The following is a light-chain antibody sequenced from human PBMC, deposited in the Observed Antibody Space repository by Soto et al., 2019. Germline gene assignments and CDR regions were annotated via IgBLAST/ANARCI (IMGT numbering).Light chain of an antibody. J-gene: IGKJ2*01. CDR1: QSISSE. V-gene: IGKV3-15*01. CDR2: GAS. Sequence: EIVMTQSPATLSVSPGESATLSCRASQSISSELAWYQQKPGQPPRLLIYGASTRATGVPARFTGSGSGSDFTLTISVLQSEDVAVYYCQQGHNWPLTFGQGTRRAI. CDR3: QQGHNWPLT.